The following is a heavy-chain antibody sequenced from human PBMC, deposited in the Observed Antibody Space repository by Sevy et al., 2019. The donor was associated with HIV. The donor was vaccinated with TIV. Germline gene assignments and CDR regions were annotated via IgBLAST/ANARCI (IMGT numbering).Heavy chain of an antibody. CDR1: GFTVSRNY. V-gene: IGHV3-66*01. J-gene: IGHJ4*02. CDR3: AGWSSAWTLFDY. CDR2: IYSDGKT. Sequence: GGSLTLSCAASGFTVSRNYMSWVRHAPGKGLEWVSVIYSDGKTFYADSVQDRFTISRDNSKNTLYLQMNSLRAEDTAVYYCAGWSSAWTLFDYWGQGTLVTVSS. D-gene: IGHD6-19*01.